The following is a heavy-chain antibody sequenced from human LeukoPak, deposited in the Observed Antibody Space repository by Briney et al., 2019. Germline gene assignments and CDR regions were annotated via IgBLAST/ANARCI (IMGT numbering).Heavy chain of an antibody. Sequence: GGSLRLSCAASGFTFSSYSMNWVRQAPGKGLEWVSSISSSSSYIYYADSVKGRFTISRDNAENSLYLQMNSLRAEDTAVYYCAATGGATGGYWGQGTLVTVSS. CDR2: ISSSSSYI. D-gene: IGHD1-26*01. CDR3: AATGGATGGY. CDR1: GFTFSSYS. J-gene: IGHJ4*02. V-gene: IGHV3-21*01.